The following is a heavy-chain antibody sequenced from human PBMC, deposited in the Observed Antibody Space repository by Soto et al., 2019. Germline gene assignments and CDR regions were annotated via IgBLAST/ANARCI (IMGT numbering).Heavy chain of an antibody. J-gene: IGHJ4*02. CDR2: TWFDGKNQ. CDR3: AGDSAAAVGMRFFEY. CDR1: GFTFSSYG. Sequence: QVQLVESGGGVVQPGTSLRLSCATSGFTFSSYGMHWVRQAPGKGLEWVSVTWFDGKNQYYADSVKGRFTISRDNSKETVFLQRNSLRAEDTAVYYCAGDSAAAVGMRFFEYWGQGTLVTVSS. V-gene: IGHV3-33*01. D-gene: IGHD6-13*01.